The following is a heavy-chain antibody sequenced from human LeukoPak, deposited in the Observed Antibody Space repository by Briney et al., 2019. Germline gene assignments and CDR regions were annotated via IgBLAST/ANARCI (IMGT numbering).Heavy chain of an antibody. D-gene: IGHD3-10*01. CDR2: IYTSGST. J-gene: IGHJ5*02. Sequence: SETLSLTCTVSGGSLSSGSYYWSWIRQPAGKGLEWIGRIYTSGSTKYNPSLRSRVTMSVDTSKNQFSLKLSSVTAADTAVYYCARGGSGSPLRDWFDPWGQGTLVTVSS. V-gene: IGHV4-61*02. CDR3: ARGGSGSPLRDWFDP. CDR1: GGSLSSGSYY.